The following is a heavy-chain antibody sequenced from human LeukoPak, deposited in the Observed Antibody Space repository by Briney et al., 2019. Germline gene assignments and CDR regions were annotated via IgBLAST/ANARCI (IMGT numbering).Heavy chain of an antibody. J-gene: IGHJ3*02. CDR2: IYYSGST. Sequence: SETLSLTCTVSGGSISSSSYCWGWIRQPPGKGLEWIGSIYYSGSTYYNPSLKSRVTISVDTSKNQFSLKLSSVTAADTAVYYCAMYCSSTSCYKKRAFDIWGQGTMVTVSS. CDR3: AMYCSSTSCYKKRAFDI. V-gene: IGHV4-39*01. CDR1: GGSISSSSYC. D-gene: IGHD2-2*02.